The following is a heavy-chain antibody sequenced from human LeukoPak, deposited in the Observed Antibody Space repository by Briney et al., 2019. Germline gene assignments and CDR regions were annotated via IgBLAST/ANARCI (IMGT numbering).Heavy chain of an antibody. V-gene: IGHV1-46*01. Sequence: GASVKVSCKASGYTFTSYYMHWVRQAPGQGLEWMGIINPSGGSTSYAQKFQGRVTMTRDTSTSTVYMELSSLRSEDTAVYYCARELSTVTTFPSYYYYGMDVWGQGTTVTVSS. CDR3: ARELSTVTTFPSYYYYGMDV. CDR2: INPSGGST. CDR1: GYTFTSYY. J-gene: IGHJ6*02. D-gene: IGHD4-11*01.